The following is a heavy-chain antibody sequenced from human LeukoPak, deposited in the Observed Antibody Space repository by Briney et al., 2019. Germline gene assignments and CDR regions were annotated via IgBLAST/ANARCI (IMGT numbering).Heavy chain of an antibody. CDR1: GGSISSYY. CDR3: ARGGGRGYSYGYEAFDY. D-gene: IGHD5-18*01. J-gene: IGHJ4*02. V-gene: IGHV4-59*01. Sequence: SETLSLTCTVSGGSISSYYWSWIRQPPGKGLEWIGYIYYSGSTNYNPSLKSRVTISVDTSKNQFSLKLSSVTAADTAVYYCARGGGRGYSYGYEAFDYWGQGTLVTVSS. CDR2: IYYSGST.